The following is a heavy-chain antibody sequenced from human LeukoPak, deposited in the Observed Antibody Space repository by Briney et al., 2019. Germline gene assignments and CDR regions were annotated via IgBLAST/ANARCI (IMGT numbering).Heavy chain of an antibody. J-gene: IGHJ5*02. V-gene: IGHV4-4*07. D-gene: IGHD5-12*01. CDR2: IYTSGST. Sequence: SETLSLTCTVSGGSISSYYWSWIRQPAGKGLEWIGRIYTSGSTNYNPSLKGRVTMSVDTSKNQFSLKLSSVTAADTAVYYCASQPYSGYGGNNWFDPWGQGTLVTVSS. CDR1: GGSISSYY. CDR3: ASQPYSGYGGNNWFDP.